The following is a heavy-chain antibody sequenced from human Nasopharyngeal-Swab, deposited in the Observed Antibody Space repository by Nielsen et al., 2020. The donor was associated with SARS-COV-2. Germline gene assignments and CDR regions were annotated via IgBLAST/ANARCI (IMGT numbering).Heavy chain of an antibody. CDR2: ISSSGSTI. V-gene: IGHV3-11*01. CDR3: ARAGNFWSGYYRSYYYGMDV. Sequence: SRQSPGKGLEWVSYISSSGSTIYYADSVKGRFTISRDNAKNSLYLQMNSLRAEDTAVYYCARAGNFWSGYYRSYYYGMDVWGQGTTVTVSS. J-gene: IGHJ6*02. D-gene: IGHD3-3*01.